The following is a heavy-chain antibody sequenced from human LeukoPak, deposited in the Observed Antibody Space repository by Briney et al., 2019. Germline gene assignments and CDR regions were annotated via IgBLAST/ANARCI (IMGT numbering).Heavy chain of an antibody. CDR1: GYTFSSYY. CDR2: INPSSGSP. Sequence: ASVKVSCKASGYTFSSYYIHWVRQAPGQGLEWMGVINPSSGSPSYAQNLQGRVTMTRDTSTSTVYMELSSLRPEDTAVYYCARARGVTVLYYYYGMDVWGQGTTVTVSS. J-gene: IGHJ6*02. V-gene: IGHV1-46*01. D-gene: IGHD2-21*02. CDR3: ARARGVTVLYYYYGMDV.